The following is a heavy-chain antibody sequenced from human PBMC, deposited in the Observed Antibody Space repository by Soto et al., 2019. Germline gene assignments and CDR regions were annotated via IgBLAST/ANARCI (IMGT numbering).Heavy chain of an antibody. V-gene: IGHV3-23*01. CDR1: GFTFSNYA. CDR3: AKRSFPPFCDGVGCSPPFDY. D-gene: IGHD2-21*01. Sequence: EVQLLESGGGLVQPGGSLRLSCAASGFTFSNYAMSWVRQAPGKGLDWVSTISVPDGSTYYADSVKGRFTISRDNSKNPFYLKRNRLRAEDTAIYSWAKRSFPPFCDGVGCSPPFDYGGREPLVPVSS. CDR2: ISVPDGST. J-gene: IGHJ4*02.